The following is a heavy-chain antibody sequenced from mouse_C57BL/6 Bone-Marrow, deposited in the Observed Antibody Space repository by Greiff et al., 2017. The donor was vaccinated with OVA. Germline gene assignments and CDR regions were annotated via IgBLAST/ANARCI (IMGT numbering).Heavy chain of an antibody. D-gene: IGHD1-1*01. CDR3: ARGITTVVAPIAY. Sequence: QVQLKESGAELARPGASVKLSCKASGYTFTSYGISWVKQRTGQGLEWIGEISPRSGNTYYNEKFKGKATLTADKSSSTAYMELRSLTSEDSAVYFCARGITTVVAPIAYWGQGTLVTVSA. CDR2: ISPRSGNT. V-gene: IGHV1-81*01. CDR1: GYTFTSYG. J-gene: IGHJ3*01.